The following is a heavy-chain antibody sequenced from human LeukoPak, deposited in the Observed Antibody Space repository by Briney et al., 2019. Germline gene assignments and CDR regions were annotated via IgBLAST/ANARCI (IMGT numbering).Heavy chain of an antibody. V-gene: IGHV3-30*02. CDR1: GFTFSSYA. J-gene: IGHJ4*02. CDR3: AKDRKGNSWEFDY. CDR2: IRYDGSNK. Sequence: GGSLRLSCAASGFTFSSYAMHWVRQAPGKGLEWMAFIRYDGSNKYYADSVKGRFTISRDNSKNTLYLQMNSLRAEDTAVYYCAKDRKGNSWEFDYWGQGTLVTVSS. D-gene: IGHD6-13*01.